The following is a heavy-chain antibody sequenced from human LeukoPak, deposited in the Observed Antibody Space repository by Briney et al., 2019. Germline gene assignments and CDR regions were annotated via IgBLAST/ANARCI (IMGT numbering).Heavy chain of an antibody. CDR3: AREVTARYYFDY. J-gene: IGHJ4*02. CDR2: INSDGSST. V-gene: IGHV3-74*01. Sequence: PGGSLRLSCAASGFTFSNYWMHWVRQAPGKGLVWVSRINSDGSSTNYADSVKGRFTISRDNAKNTLYLQLNSLRVEDTAVYYCAREVTARYYFDYWGQGTLVTVSS. CDR1: GFTFSNYW. D-gene: IGHD2-21*02.